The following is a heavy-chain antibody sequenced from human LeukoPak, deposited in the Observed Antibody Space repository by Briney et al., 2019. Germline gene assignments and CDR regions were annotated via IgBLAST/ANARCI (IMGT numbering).Heavy chain of an antibody. CDR3: AKARTANDYGSGSFYKGFDS. CDR2: VSASGFT. J-gene: IGHJ4*02. Sequence: GGSLRLSCAASGFTFSDHYMDWVRQAPGKGLEWVSVVSASGFTSYGDSVKGRFTISRDKSKNTVHLDMNTLRAEDTARYYCAKARTANDYGSGSFYKGFDSWGQGTLVTVSS. V-gene: IGHV3-23*01. CDR1: GFTFSDHY. D-gene: IGHD3-10*01.